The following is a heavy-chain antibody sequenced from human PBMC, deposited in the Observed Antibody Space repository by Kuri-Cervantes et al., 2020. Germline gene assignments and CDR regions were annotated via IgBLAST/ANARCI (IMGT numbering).Heavy chain of an antibody. CDR1: GFTFSSYA. Sequence: LSLTCAASGFTFSSYAMHWVRQAPGKGLEWVAVISYDGSNKYYADSVKGRFTIPRDNSKNTLYLQMNSLRAEATAVYYCARARASVDAFDIWGQGTMVTVSS. CDR3: ARARASVDAFDI. D-gene: IGHD5/OR15-5a*01. CDR2: ISYDGSNK. V-gene: IGHV3-30-3*01. J-gene: IGHJ3*02.